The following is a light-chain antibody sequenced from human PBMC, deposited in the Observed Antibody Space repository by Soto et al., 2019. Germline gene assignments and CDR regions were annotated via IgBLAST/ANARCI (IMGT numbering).Light chain of an antibody. CDR2: EVN. CDR1: SSDVGAYNY. J-gene: IGLJ3*02. Sequence: QSALTQPPSASGSPGQSVTISCTGTSSDVGAYNYVCWYQQHPGKAPKLMIYEVNKRPSGVPDRFSGSKSGNTASLTVSGLQAGDEADYYCSSFAANANVVFGGGTQLTVL. V-gene: IGLV2-8*01. CDR3: SSFAANANVV.